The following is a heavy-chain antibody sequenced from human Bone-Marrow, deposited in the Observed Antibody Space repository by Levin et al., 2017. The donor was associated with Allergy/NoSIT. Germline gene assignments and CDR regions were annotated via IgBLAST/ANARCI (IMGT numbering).Heavy chain of an antibody. CDR3: ARAGDYDSSGHYPPMKD. CDR1: GNTFTSYY. V-gene: IGHV1-46*01. D-gene: IGHD3-22*01. CDR2: INSNGGNT. J-gene: IGHJ3*01. Sequence: GESLKISCKAPGNTFTSYYIHWVRQTPGQGLAWMGVINSNGGNTIYALNFRGRVTMTRDTSTNTVYMDLSSLRSEDTAVYYCARAGDYDSSGHYPPMKDWGQGTMVTVSS.